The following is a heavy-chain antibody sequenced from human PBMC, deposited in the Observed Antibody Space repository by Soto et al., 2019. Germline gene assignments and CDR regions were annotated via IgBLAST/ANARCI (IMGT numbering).Heavy chain of an antibody. CDR2: INHSGST. V-gene: IGHV4-34*01. D-gene: IGHD4-17*01. Sequence: SETLSLTCAVYGGSFSCYYWSWIRQPPGKGLEWIGEINHSGSTNLNPSLKSRVSISVDTSKKQFSLKLTSVTAADTAVYYCAAHLKTTVTAYWFFDLWGRGTLVTVSS. J-gene: IGHJ2*01. CDR3: AAHLKTTVTAYWFFDL. CDR1: GGSFSCYY.